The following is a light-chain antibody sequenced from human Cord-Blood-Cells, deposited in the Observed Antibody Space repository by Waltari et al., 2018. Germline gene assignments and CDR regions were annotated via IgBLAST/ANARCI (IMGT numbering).Light chain of an antibody. CDR3: SSYTSSSTLVV. CDR1: SSDVGGYNY. V-gene: IGLV2-14*01. CDR2: DVS. J-gene: IGLJ2*01. Sequence: QSALTQPASVSGSPGQSITISCTGTSSDVGGYNYVSWYQQHPGKAPKLMIYDVSNRPSGVCNRFSGSKSGNTASLTISGLQAEDKADYYCSSYTSSSTLVVFGGGTNLTVL.